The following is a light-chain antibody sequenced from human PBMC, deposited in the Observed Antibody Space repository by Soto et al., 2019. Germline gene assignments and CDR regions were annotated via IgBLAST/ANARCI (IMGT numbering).Light chain of an antibody. CDR3: QQYNSYSWT. Sequence: DIQMTQSPSTLSASLVYRFTITCPASQSISSWLAWYQQKPGKAPKLLIYDASSLESGVPSRFSGSGSATEFTLTISSLQPDDFATYYCQQYNSYSWTFGQGTKVDI. CDR1: QSISSW. V-gene: IGKV1-5*01. J-gene: IGKJ1*01. CDR2: DAS.